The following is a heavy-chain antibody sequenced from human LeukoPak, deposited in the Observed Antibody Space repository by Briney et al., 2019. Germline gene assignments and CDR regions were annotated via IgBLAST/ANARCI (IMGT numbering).Heavy chain of an antibody. D-gene: IGHD1-7*01. Sequence: SETLSLTCTVSGYSISSGYYWGWIRPPPGKGLEWIGSIYHSGSTYYNPSLKSRVTISVDTSKNQFSLKLSSVTAADTAVYYCARVYNWNSSGLGAPRDWGRGTLVTVSS. CDR1: GYSISSGYY. V-gene: IGHV4-38-2*02. CDR2: IYHSGST. J-gene: IGHJ4*02. CDR3: ARVYNWNSSGLGAPRD.